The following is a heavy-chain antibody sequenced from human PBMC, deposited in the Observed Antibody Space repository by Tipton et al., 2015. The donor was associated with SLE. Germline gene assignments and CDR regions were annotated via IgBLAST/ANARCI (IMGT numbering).Heavy chain of an antibody. CDR1: GFTFSSYA. J-gene: IGHJ1*01. Sequence: SLRLSCAASGFTFSSYAMSWVRQAPGKGLEWVSAISGSGGSTYYADSVKGRFTISRDNSKNTLYLQMNSLRAEDTAVYYCAKDRWLVRRYFQHWGQGTLVTVSS. V-gene: IGHV3-23*01. CDR2: ISGSGGST. CDR3: AKDRWLVRRYFQH. D-gene: IGHD6-19*01.